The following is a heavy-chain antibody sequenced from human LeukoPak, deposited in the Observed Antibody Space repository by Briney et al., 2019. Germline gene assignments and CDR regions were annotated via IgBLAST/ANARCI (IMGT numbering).Heavy chain of an antibody. V-gene: IGHV4-38-2*01. CDR3: ARGRRGYQLLFVAFDI. Sequence: SETLSLTCAVSGYSVSSGYFWGWVRQPPGKGLQWIVSIYHSGSTNHNPSLKSRVTISVDTSKNQFSLKLSSVTAADTAVYYCARGRRGYQLLFVAFDIWGQGTMVTVSS. D-gene: IGHD2-2*01. J-gene: IGHJ3*02. CDR1: GYSVSSGYF. CDR2: IYHSGST.